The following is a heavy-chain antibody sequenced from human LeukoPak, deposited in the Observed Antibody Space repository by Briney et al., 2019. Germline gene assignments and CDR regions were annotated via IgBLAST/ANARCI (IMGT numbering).Heavy chain of an antibody. Sequence: PSETLSLTCAVYGGSFSGYYWSWIRQPPGKGLEWIGEINHSGSTNYNPSLKSRVAISVDTSKNQFSLKLSSVTAADTAVYYCARGARWPPDRKPPHKYWGQGTLVTVSS. J-gene: IGHJ4*02. CDR2: INHSGST. CDR1: GGSFSGYY. D-gene: IGHD1-14*01. V-gene: IGHV4-34*01. CDR3: ARGARWPPDRKPPHKY.